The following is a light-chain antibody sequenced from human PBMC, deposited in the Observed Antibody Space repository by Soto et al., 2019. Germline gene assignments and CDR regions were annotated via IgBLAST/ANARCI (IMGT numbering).Light chain of an antibody. CDR2: AAS. CDR3: QQLNSYPVT. Sequence: DIPLTQSPSFLSASVGDRVTITCRASQGISSYLAWYQQKPGKAPKLLIYAASTLQSGVPSRFSGSGSGTEFTLTISSRQPEDFATYYCQQLNSYPVTFGQGTKVEIK. V-gene: IGKV1-9*01. CDR1: QGISSY. J-gene: IGKJ1*01.